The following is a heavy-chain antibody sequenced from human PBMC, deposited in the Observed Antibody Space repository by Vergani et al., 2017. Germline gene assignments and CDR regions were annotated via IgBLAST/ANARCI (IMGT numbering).Heavy chain of an antibody. CDR3: ASGKYYSDSTSHFRGRYFDV. CDR2: IYNSGNG. J-gene: IGHJ2*01. D-gene: IGHD3-16*01. CDR1: GDSIISRSYY. Sequence: QMQLQESGPGLVKASETLSLPCTVSGDSIISRSYYWGWIRQPPGKGLEWIGSIYNSGNGDSSSSLKSRVTISAHTSKNQFSLRLTSVTAADTAVYYCASGKYYSDSTSHFRGRYFDVWGRGTLVTVPS. V-gene: IGHV4-39*01.